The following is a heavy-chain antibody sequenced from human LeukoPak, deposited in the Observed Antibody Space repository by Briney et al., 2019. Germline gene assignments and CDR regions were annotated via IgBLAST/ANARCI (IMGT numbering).Heavy chain of an antibody. CDR2: INPNSGGT. V-gene: IGHV1-2*02. Sequence: ASVKVSCKASGYTFTGYYMHWVRQAPGQGLEWMGWINPNSGGTNYAQKLQGRVTMTTDTSTSTAYMELRSLRSDDTAVYYCARDVWDIVVVPAARGYYGMDVWGQGTTVTVSS. CDR3: ARDVWDIVVVPAARGYYGMDV. D-gene: IGHD2-2*01. CDR1: GYTFTGYY. J-gene: IGHJ6*02.